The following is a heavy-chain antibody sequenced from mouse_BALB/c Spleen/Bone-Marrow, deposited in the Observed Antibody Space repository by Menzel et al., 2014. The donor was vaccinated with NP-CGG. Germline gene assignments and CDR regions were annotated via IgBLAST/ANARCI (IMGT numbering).Heavy chain of an antibody. V-gene: IGHV1-39*01. D-gene: IGHD2-3*01. Sequence: VQLQQSGPELEKPGASVKMSCKASGYSFTDYNMNWVKQSNGKSLEWIGNIDPSYGGTTYNQKFKGKATLTVDKSSSTVYMQLKSLTSDDSAVYYCARGHDGYRTWFAYWGQGTLVTVSA. CDR2: IDPSYGGT. CDR3: ARGHDGYRTWFAY. CDR1: GYSFTDYN. J-gene: IGHJ3*01.